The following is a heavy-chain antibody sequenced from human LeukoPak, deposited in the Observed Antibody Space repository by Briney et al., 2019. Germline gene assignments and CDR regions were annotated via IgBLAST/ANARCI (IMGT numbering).Heavy chain of an antibody. D-gene: IGHD1-1*01. CDR1: GFTFSSYT. V-gene: IGHV3-21*01. CDR2: ISSSTNSI. Sequence: GPLRLSCAASGFTFSSYTMNWVRQAPGKGLEWVSSISSSTNSINYADSVRGRFTISRDNAKKSLDLQMNSLRAEDTAVYYCARALFAYRNEGVGFDPWGQGTLVTVSS. J-gene: IGHJ5*02. CDR3: ARALFAYRNEGVGFDP.